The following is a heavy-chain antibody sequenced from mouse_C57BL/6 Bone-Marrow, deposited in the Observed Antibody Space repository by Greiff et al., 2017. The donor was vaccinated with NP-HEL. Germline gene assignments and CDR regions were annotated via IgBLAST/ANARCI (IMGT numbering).Heavy chain of an antibody. CDR3: AREWGYEGNFDV. D-gene: IGHD2-2*01. J-gene: IGHJ1*03. CDR2: ILPDSGST. CDR1: GYTFTGYW. Sequence: QVQLQQSGAELVKPGASVKLSCKATGYTFTGYWMQWVKQRPGRGLEWIGGILPDSGSTNYNEKFKSKATLTVDTSSNPAYMQLSSLTTEDSATYYCAREWGYEGNFDVWGTGTTVTVSS. V-gene: IGHV1-9*01.